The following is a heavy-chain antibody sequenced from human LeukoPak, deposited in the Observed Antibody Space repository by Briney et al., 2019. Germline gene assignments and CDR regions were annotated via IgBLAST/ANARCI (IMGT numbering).Heavy chain of an antibody. CDR3: AKDPTLTGTT. CDR2: ISGSSSTI. Sequence: PGGSLRLSCAASGFTFSSYSMNWVRQAPGKGLEWVSYISGSSSTIHYADSVKGRFTISRDNSKNTLYLQMNSLRAEDTAVYYCAKDPTLTGTTWGQGTLVTVSS. V-gene: IGHV3-48*01. D-gene: IGHD1-20*01. CDR1: GFTFSSYS. J-gene: IGHJ4*02.